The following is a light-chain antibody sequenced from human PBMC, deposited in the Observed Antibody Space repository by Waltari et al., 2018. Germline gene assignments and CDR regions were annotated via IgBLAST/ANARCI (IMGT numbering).Light chain of an antibody. Sequence: SYELTQPPSVSVSPGQTARITCSGDALPKKSAYWYQQKSGQTPVLVIDEDKKRPSGIPERVSGSSSGTVATLTISGAQVEDEADYFCYSTDNNGRGVFGGGTKLTVL. J-gene: IGLJ2*01. CDR1: ALPKKS. CDR3: YSTDNNGRGV. CDR2: EDK. V-gene: IGLV3-10*01.